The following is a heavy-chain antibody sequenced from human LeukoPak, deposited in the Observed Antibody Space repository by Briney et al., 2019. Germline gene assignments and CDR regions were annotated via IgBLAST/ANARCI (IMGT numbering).Heavy chain of an antibody. CDR2: ISSSGSTI. CDR1: GFTFSSYE. CDR3: ARVVPSYYDNEYFDY. D-gene: IGHD3-22*01. V-gene: IGHV3-48*03. Sequence: PGGSLRLSCAASGFTFSSYEMNWVRQAPGKGLEWVSYISSSGSTIYYADSVKGRFTISRDNAKNSLYLQMNSLRAEDTAVYHCARVVPSYYDNEYFDYWGQGTLVTVSS. J-gene: IGHJ4*02.